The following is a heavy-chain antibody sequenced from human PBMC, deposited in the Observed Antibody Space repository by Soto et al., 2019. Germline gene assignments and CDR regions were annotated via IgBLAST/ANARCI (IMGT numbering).Heavy chain of an antibody. J-gene: IGHJ6*02. CDR3: ARVGDPYDI. V-gene: IGHV4-30-4*01. CDR2: IYHSGST. D-gene: IGHD3-9*01. Sequence: SETLSLTCTVSGCSISSGDYYWSWIRQPPGKGLEWIGYIYHSGSTFYNSSLKSRLTISVDTSKNQFSLKLTSVTAADTAVYYCARVGDPYDIWGQGTTVTVS. CDR1: GCSISSGDYY.